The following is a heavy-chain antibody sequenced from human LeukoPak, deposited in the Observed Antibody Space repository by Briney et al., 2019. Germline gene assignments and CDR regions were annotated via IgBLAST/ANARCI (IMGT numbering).Heavy chain of an antibody. Sequence: ASVKVSCKASGYTFTSYDINWVRQATGQGLEWMGWMNPNSGNTGYAQKFQGRVTMTRNTSISTAYMELSSLRSEDTAVYYCARAGPLIGYYYYGMDVWGQGTTVTVSS. CDR1: GYTFTSYD. J-gene: IGHJ6*02. V-gene: IGHV1-8*01. CDR2: MNPNSGNT. CDR3: ARAGPLIGYYYYGMDV.